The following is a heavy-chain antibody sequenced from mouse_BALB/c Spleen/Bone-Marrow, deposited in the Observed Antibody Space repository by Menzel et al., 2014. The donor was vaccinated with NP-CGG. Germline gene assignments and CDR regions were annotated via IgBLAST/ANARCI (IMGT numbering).Heavy chain of an antibody. Sequence: EVQLQQSGAELVKPGASVKLSCTASGFNIKDTYMHWVKQRPEQGLEWIGRIDPANGNTKYDPKFQGKATITADTSSNTAYLQHSSMTSENTAVYYCARWEYYAMDYWGQGTSVNVSS. V-gene: IGHV14-3*02. CDR3: ARWEYYAMDY. CDR1: GFNIKDTY. D-gene: IGHD4-1*01. J-gene: IGHJ4*01. CDR2: IDPANGNT.